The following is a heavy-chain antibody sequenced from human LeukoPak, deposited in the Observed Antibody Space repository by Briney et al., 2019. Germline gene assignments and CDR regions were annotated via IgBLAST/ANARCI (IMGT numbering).Heavy chain of an antibody. J-gene: IGHJ6*02. CDR2: IYYSGGT. CDR1: GGSISSYY. CDR3: ARGTIPGYSSSWYPYYYYGMDV. Sequence: SETLCLTCTVPGGSISSYYWSWIRQPPGKGLEWIGSIYYSGGTTYNPSLKSRVTISVDTSKTQFSLKLSSVTAADTAVYYCARGTIPGYSSSWYPYYYYGMDVWGQGTTVTVSS. V-gene: IGHV4-59*01. D-gene: IGHD6-13*01.